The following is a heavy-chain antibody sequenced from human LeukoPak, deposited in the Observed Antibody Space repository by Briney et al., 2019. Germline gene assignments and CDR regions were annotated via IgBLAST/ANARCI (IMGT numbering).Heavy chain of an antibody. V-gene: IGHV4-59*01. CDR1: GGSISSYY. CDR3: ARDAMVRGP. J-gene: IGHJ5*02. D-gene: IGHD3-10*01. Sequence: QPSETLSLTCTVSGGSISSYYWSWIRQPPGKGLEWIGYIYYSGSTNYNPSLKSRVTISVDTSKNQFSLKLSSVTAADTAVYYYARDAMVRGPWGQGTLVTVSS. CDR2: IYYSGST.